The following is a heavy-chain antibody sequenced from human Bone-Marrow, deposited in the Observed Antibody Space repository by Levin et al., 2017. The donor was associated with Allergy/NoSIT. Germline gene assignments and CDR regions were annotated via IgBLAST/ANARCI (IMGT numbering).Heavy chain of an antibody. Sequence: GESLKISCAASGFTVSSPSMTWVRQAPGKGLEWVSLIHSGGSTYYADSVKGRFTISRDSSEDTVHLQMNSLRAEDTAVYHCARWYSRSSGFDYWGQGTLVTVSS. D-gene: IGHD6-6*01. CDR1: GFTVSSPS. V-gene: IGHV3-53*01. CDR3: ARWYSRSSGFDY. J-gene: IGHJ4*02. CDR2: IHSGGST.